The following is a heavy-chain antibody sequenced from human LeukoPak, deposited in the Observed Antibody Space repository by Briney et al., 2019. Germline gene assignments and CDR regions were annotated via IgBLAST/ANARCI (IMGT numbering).Heavy chain of an antibody. V-gene: IGHV4-59*01. Sequence: SETLSLTCTVSGGSISNYYWSWLRQPPGKGLEWIGYIYYSGNTNYNPSLKSRVTISVDTSKNQFSLKLSSVTTADTAVYYCAKVRGPLDPWGQGTLVTVSS. CDR1: GGSISNYY. J-gene: IGHJ5*02. CDR2: IYYSGNT. CDR3: AKVRGPLDP.